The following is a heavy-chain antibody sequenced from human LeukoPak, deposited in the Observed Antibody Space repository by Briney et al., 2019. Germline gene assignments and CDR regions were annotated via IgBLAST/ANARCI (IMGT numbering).Heavy chain of an antibody. CDR1: GGSISRSGYV. D-gene: IGHD3-9*01. CDR2: ISASGST. J-gene: IGHJ3*02. Sequence: PSETLSLTCSVSGGSISRSGYVWAWIRQAPGKGMDWIGTISASGSTHYNPSHKSRVIMSVDTSKNQFSLRLNSVTAADTAVYYCARLLARNTGYFVTLDIWGQGTMVTVSS. CDR3: ARLLARNTGYFVTLDI. V-gene: IGHV4-39*01.